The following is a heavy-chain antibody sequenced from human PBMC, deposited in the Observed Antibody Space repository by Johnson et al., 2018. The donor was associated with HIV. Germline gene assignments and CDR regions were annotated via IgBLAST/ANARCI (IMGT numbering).Heavy chain of an antibody. Sequence: QVQLVASGGGVVQPGRSLRLSCAASGFTFSSYAMHWVRQAPGKGLERVVVISNDGAEIFYADSVKGRFTISRDHAKNSLYPQMNSLRAENTALYYCAKDVVPAARVWLAFDVWGQGTMLTVSS. CDR2: ISNDGAEI. CDR1: GFTFSSYA. J-gene: IGHJ3*01. D-gene: IGHD2-2*01. CDR3: AKDVVPAARVWLAFDV. V-gene: IGHV3-30*04.